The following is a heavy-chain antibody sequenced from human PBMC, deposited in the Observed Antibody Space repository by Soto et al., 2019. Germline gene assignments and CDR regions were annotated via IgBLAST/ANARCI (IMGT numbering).Heavy chain of an antibody. D-gene: IGHD4-17*01. CDR1: DGSISSGNYY. CDR3: AAMGTPVTGLYYFDY. Sequence: NPSGTLSLTCTVSDGSISSGNYYWSWFRQPPGKGLEWIGFISYSGTTHYSASLRSRVSISVDTSKNQFSLDLSSVTAADTAVYYCAAMGTPVTGLYYFDYWGQVTLVT. CDR2: ISYSGTT. V-gene: IGHV4-30-4*01. J-gene: IGHJ4*02.